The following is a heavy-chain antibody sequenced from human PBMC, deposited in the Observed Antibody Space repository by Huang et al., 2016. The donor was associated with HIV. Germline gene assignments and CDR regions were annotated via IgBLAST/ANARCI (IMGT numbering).Heavy chain of an antibody. CDR1: GGSFSGYY. J-gene: IGHJ6*03. V-gene: IGHV4-34*01. CDR2: INHRGVT. Sequence: QVQLQQWGAGLLRPSETLSLTCAVFGGSFSGYYGTGIRQPPGKGLWWIGEINHRGVTNYNPALKSRVTISVDTSRNQFSLTLTSVTAADTAVYYCARGQGGYYYYYMDVWGKGTTVTVSS. CDR3: ARGQGGYYYYYMDV.